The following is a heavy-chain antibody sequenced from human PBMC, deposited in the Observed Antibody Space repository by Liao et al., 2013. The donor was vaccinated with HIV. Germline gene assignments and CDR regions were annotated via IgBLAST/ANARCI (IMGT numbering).Heavy chain of an antibody. CDR2: LYTTGVT. V-gene: IGHV4-4*07. J-gene: IGHJ6*03. CDR3: YYYYMDV. D-gene: IGHD3-3*01. Sequence: QVQLQESGPGLVKPSETLSLSCTVSGDPISGYSWSWLRQPAGQGLQWIGRLYTTGVTIYNSSLKSRVTMSLDTAVYYCARGPYYDFWVRSGTDYYYYYYMDVLGRKDRRSPSP. CDR1: GDPISGYS.